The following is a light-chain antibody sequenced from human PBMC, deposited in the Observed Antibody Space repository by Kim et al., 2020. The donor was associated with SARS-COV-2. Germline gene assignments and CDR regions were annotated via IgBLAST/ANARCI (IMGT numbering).Light chain of an antibody. CDR1: SSDVGYFNY. Sequence: QSALTQPRSVSGSPGQSVTISCTGTSSDVGYFNYVSWYQHHPGKAPKLIIYDVSKRPSGVPDRFSGSKSGNTASLSISGLQAEDEADYYCCSYAGSYTVVFGGGTKLTVL. J-gene: IGLJ2*01. V-gene: IGLV2-11*01. CDR3: CSYAGSYTVV. CDR2: DVS.